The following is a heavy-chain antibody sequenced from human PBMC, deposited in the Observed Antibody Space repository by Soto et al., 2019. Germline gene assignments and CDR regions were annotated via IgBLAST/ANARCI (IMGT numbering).Heavy chain of an antibody. J-gene: IGHJ4*02. D-gene: IGHD3-3*01. CDR3: AHTFYDFWSGYYTSFDY. CDR2: IYWDDDK. V-gene: IGHV2-5*02. CDR1: GFSLSTSGVG. Sequence: SGHTLVNPTQTLTLTCTFSGFSLSTSGVGVGWIRQPPGKALEWLALIYWDDDKRYSPSLKSRLTITKDTSKNQVVLTMTNMDPVDTATYYCAHTFYDFWSGYYTSFDYWGQGTLVTVSS.